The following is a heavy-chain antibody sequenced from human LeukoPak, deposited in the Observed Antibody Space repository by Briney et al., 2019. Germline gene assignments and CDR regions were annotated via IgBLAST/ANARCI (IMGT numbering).Heavy chain of an antibody. CDR2: INPNSGGT. CDR3: ARDLAAAGPNWFDP. CDR1: GYTFTGYY. D-gene: IGHD6-13*01. J-gene: IGHJ5*02. V-gene: IGHV1-2*02. Sequence: ASVKVSCKASGYTFTGYYMHWVRQAPGQGLEWMGWINPNSGGTNYAQKLQGRVTMTTDTSTSTAYMELRSLRSDDTAVYYCARDLAAAGPNWFDPWGQGTLVTVSS.